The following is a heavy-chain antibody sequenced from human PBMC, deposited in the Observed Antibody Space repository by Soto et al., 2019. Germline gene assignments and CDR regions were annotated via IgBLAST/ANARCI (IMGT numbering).Heavy chain of an antibody. CDR2: IYYSGST. Sequence: SETLSLTCTVSGGSISSGGYYWSWIRQHPGKGLEWIGYIYYSGSTYYNPSLKSRVTISVDTSKNQFSQNTLYLEMNSLRGEDTAVYYCAKEVVHYYYYAMDVWGQGTTVTVSS. CDR3: AKEVVHYYYYAMDV. CDR1: GGSISSGGYY. J-gene: IGHJ6*02. D-gene: IGHD2-2*01. V-gene: IGHV4-31*03.